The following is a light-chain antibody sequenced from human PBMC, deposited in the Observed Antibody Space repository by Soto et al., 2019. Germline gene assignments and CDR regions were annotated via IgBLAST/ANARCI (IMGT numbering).Light chain of an antibody. CDR3: CSYVGRPPYV. CDR1: SSDVGGYNY. V-gene: IGLV2-11*01. CDR2: DVS. Sequence: QSALTQPRSASGSPGQSITISCTGTSSDVGGYNYVSWDQQHPAKAPKLIIFDVSKRPSGVPNRFAGSKSGNTASRTSSGLRAEDEADYYSCSYVGRPPYVFATGTRLTVL. J-gene: IGLJ1*01.